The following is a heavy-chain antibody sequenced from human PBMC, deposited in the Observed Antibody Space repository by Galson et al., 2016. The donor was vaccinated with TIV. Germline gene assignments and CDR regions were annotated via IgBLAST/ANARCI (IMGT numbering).Heavy chain of an antibody. V-gene: IGHV7-4-1*02. CDR1: GYTFINYY. J-gene: IGHJ6*02. CDR3: SRAEIYDFWSGFPGGPYGMDV. D-gene: IGHD3-3*01. CDR2: INSNTGNP. Sequence: SVKVSCKASGYTFINYYMHWVRQAPGQGLEWVGWINSNTGNPTYAQGFTGRFVFSLDTSVTTAYLQITSLKAEDTAVYYCSRAEIYDFWSGFPGGPYGMDVWGQGTTVTVFS.